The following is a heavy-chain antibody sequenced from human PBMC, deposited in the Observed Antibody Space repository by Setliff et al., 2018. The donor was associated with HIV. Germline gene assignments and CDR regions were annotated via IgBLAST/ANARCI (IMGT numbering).Heavy chain of an antibody. D-gene: IGHD4-17*01. CDR3: TKPTTWGFDY. Sequence: GGSLRLSCAASGFTFSNYGMQWVRQAPGKGLEWVAIISYHERDSFYADSVKGRFTISRDNSKNMLYLQMNSLRTEDTAVYYCTKPTTWGFDYWGQGALVTVSS. CDR1: GFTFSNYG. J-gene: IGHJ4*02. V-gene: IGHV3-30*18. CDR2: ISYHERDS.